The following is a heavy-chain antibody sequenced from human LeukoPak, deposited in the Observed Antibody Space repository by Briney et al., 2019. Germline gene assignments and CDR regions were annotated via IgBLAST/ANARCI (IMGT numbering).Heavy chain of an antibody. V-gene: IGHV4-4*07. J-gene: IGHJ4*02. CDR3: ARDTGTYQDILTGYSVFDY. CDR2: IYSSGST. CDR1: GGSLSTYY. D-gene: IGHD3-9*01. Sequence: SETLSLTCTVSGGSLSTYYWSWLRQPAGRGLEWIGRIYSSGSTNYNPSLKSRVTMSVDTSKNQFSLELRSVSAADTAVYYCARDTGTYQDILTGYSVFDYWGQGNLVTVSS.